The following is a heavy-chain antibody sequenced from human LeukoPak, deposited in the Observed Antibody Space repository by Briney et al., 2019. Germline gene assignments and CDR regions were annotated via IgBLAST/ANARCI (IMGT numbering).Heavy chain of an antibody. CDR2: ISASGAGT. CDR1: GFTFSSYA. J-gene: IGHJ5*02. V-gene: IGHV3-23*01. Sequence: PGGSLRLSCAASGFTFSSYAMTWVRQAPGKGLEWVSSISASGAGTYYADSVQGRFTISRDNSKNTLYLQMNSLRAEDTAVYYCASLSPSGSYYNHWGQGTLVTVSS. CDR3: ASLSPSGSYYNH. D-gene: IGHD1-26*01.